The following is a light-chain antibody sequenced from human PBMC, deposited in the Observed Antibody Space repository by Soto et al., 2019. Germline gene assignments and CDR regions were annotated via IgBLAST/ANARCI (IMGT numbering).Light chain of an antibody. Sequence: EIVVTQSPATLSLSPGERATLSCRASERLTGNLAWYQHRPGQAPRLLIYEVSTRATYIPARFSGRGSRTEFTLTISSLQAEDSAVYYCQQYQDWPRTFGQGTKVDIK. J-gene: IGKJ1*01. CDR2: EVS. CDR1: ERLTGN. V-gene: IGKV3-15*01. CDR3: QQYQDWPRT.